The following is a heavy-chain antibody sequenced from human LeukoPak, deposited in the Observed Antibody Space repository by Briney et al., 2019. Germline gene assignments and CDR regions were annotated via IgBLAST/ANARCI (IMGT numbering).Heavy chain of an antibody. J-gene: IGHJ4*02. Sequence: PGRSLRLSCAASGFTFSSYAMHWARQAPGKGLEWVSSIDSSGGYMFYADSVKGRFIISRDNAKDSLYLQMNSLRVEDTAVYYCLRGDRRDYWGQGTLVTVSS. V-gene: IGHV3-21*06. CDR1: GFTFSSYA. CDR2: IDSSGGYM. CDR3: LRGDRRDY.